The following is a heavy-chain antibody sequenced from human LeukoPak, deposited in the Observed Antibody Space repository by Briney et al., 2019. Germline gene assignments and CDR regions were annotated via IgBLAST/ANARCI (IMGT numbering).Heavy chain of an antibody. D-gene: IGHD3-22*01. J-gene: IGHJ5*02. CDR1: GGSISSSRNY. V-gene: IGHV4-39*07. CDR3: ASTYYSVFGWFDP. CDR2: IYYSGST. Sequence: PSETLSLTCSVSGGSISSSRNYWGWIRQPPGKGLEWIGSIYYSGSTYYNPSLESRVTISVDTSNNQFSLKLSSVTAAGTAVYYCASTYYSVFGWFDPWGQGTLVTVSS.